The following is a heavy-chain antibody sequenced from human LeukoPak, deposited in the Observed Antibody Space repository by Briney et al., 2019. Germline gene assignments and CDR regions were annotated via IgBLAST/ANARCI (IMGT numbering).Heavy chain of an antibody. CDR2: ISGSGGST. D-gene: IGHD4-17*01. V-gene: IGHV3-23*01. CDR3: AKKTTGLLDYYYYYMDV. CDR1: GFTFSSYA. Sequence: GGSLRLSSAASGFTFSSYAMSWVRQAPGKGLEWVSAISGSGGSTYYADSVKGRFTIPRDNSKNTLYLQMNSLRAEDTAVYYCAKKTTGLLDYYYYYMDVWGKGTTVTVSS. J-gene: IGHJ6*03.